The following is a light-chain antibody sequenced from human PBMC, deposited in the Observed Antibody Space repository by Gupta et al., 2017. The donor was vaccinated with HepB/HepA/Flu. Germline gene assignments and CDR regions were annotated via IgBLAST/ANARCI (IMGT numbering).Light chain of an antibody. CDR3: SSFRIGTTLVV. CDR1: SGDVGGFNS. J-gene: IGLJ2*01. V-gene: IGLV2-14*03. Sequence: QSDLTQPASVSGSPGPSITISCTGSSGDVGGFNSVSWYQQYPGRAPKLLIYDVTNRPSGVSYRFSGSKSGNTASLTISGLQAEDDADYYCSSFRIGTTLVVFGGGTKVTVL. CDR2: DVT.